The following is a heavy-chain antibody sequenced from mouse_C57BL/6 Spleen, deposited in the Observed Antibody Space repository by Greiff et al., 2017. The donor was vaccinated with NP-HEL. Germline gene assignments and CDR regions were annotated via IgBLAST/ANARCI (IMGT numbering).Heavy chain of an antibody. CDR2: ISSGSSTI. D-gene: IGHD2-3*01. Sequence: EVQGVESGGGLVKPGGSLKLSCAASGFTFSDYGMHWVRQAPEKGLEWVAYISSGSSTIYYADTVKGRFTISRDNAKNTLFLQMTSLRSEDTAMYYCARNDGYYPRFAYWGQGTLVTVSA. J-gene: IGHJ3*01. CDR1: GFTFSDYG. CDR3: ARNDGYYPRFAY. V-gene: IGHV5-17*01.